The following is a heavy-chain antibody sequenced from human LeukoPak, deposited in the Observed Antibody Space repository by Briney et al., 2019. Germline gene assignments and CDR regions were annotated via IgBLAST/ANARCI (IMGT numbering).Heavy chain of an antibody. CDR3: AELGITMIGGV. D-gene: IGHD3-10*02. CDR1: GFTFSSYA. J-gene: IGHJ6*04. Sequence: PGGSLRLSCAASGFTFSSYAMSWVRQAPGKGLEWVSAISGSGGSTYYADSVKGRFTISRDNAKNSLYLQKNSLRAEDTAVYYCAELGITMIGGVWGKGTTVTISS. CDR2: ISGSGGST. V-gene: IGHV3-23*01.